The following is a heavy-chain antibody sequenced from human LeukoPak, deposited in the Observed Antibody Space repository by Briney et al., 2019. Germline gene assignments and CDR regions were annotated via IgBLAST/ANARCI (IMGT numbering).Heavy chain of an antibody. V-gene: IGHV3-21*01. D-gene: IGHD4-11*01. CDR1: GFTLSSYS. Sequence: GGSLRLSCAASGFTLSSYSMNWVRQAPGKGLEWVSSISSGSSYIYYADSVKGRFTISRDNAKNSLYLQMNSLRAEDTAVYYCASASMTTVTSDFDYWGQGTLVTVSS. J-gene: IGHJ4*02. CDR2: ISSGSSYI. CDR3: ASASMTTVTSDFDY.